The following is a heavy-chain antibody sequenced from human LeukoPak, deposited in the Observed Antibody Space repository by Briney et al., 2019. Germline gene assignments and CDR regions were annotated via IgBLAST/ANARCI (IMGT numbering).Heavy chain of an antibody. CDR3: ARVPYCSGGSCYWFDP. CDR2: ICHSGST. V-gene: IGHV4-4*02. Sequence: SETLSLTCAVSGGSISSSNWWSWVRPPLGKGLEWIGEICHSGSTNYNPSLKSRATISVDKSKNQFSLKLSSVTAADTAVYYCARVPYCSGGSCYWFDPWGQGTLVTVSS. D-gene: IGHD2-15*01. J-gene: IGHJ5*02. CDR1: GGSISSSNW.